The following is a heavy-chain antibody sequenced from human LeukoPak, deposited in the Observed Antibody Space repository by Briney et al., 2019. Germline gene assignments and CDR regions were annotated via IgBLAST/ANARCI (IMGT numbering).Heavy chain of an antibody. CDR1: GFSFTNYN. D-gene: IGHD5-18*01. Sequence: PGGSLRLSCAASGFSFTNYNMNWVRQAPGKGLEWVSYISSSSSTIYYADSVKGRFTISRDNAKNSLYLQMNSLRAEDTAVYYCARDFEVDTDDYWGQGTLVTVSS. CDR2: ISSSSSTI. V-gene: IGHV3-48*04. CDR3: ARDFEVDTDDY. J-gene: IGHJ4*02.